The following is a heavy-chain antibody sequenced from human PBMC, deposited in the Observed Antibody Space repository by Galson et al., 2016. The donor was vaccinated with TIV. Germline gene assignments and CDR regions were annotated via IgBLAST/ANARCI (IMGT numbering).Heavy chain of an antibody. J-gene: IGHJ4*02. Sequence: SVKVSCKASGYTFTSFDISWIRQAPGQGLEWMGWMSPSNGSTGYAQKFRGRITMTRHPSTTPVYMELSGLTSEDTAVYYCARGHYYDSSGYSFDFWGQGTLVTVSS. CDR3: ARGHYYDSSGYSFDF. CDR2: MSPSNGST. D-gene: IGHD3-22*01. V-gene: IGHV1-8*01. CDR1: GYTFTSFD.